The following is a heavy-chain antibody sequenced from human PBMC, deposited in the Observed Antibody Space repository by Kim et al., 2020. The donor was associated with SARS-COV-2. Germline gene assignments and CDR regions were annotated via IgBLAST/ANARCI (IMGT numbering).Heavy chain of an antibody. J-gene: IGHJ3*02. CDR2: IDPSDSYT. CDR1: GYSFTSYW. V-gene: IGHV5-10-1*01. Sequence: GESLKISCKGSGYSFTSYWISWVRQMPGKGLEWMGRIDPSDSYTNYSPSFQGHVTISADKSISTAYLQWSSLKASDTAMYYCARSRYYYDSSGYYYAPGAFDIWGQGTMVTVSS. D-gene: IGHD3-22*01. CDR3: ARSRYYYDSSGYYYAPGAFDI.